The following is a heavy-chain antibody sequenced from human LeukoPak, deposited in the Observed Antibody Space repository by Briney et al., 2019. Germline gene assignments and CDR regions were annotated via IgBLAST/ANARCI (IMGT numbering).Heavy chain of an antibody. J-gene: IGHJ4*02. Sequence: GGSLRLSCAASGFTFSSYGMHWVRPAPGKGLEWVAFIRYDGSNKYYADSVKGRFTISRDNSKNTLYLQMNSLRAEDTAVYYCAKDSTWIQLEGYFDYWGPGTLVTVSS. CDR2: IRYDGSNK. D-gene: IGHD5-18*01. V-gene: IGHV3-30*02. CDR3: AKDSTWIQLEGYFDY. CDR1: GFTFSSYG.